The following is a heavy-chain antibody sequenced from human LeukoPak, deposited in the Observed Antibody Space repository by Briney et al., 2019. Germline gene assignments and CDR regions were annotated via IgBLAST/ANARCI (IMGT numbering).Heavy chain of an antibody. V-gene: IGHV1-69*02. J-gene: IGHJ4*02. CDR1: GGTFSSYT. D-gene: IGHD3-22*01. Sequence: SVKVSCKASGGTFSSYTISWVRQAPGHGLEWMGRIIPILGIANYAQKFQGRVTITADKSTSTAYMELSSLRSEDTAVYYCATHPDYYDSSGYYSGSSDYWGQGTLVTVSS. CDR3: ATHPDYYDSSGYYSGSSDY. CDR2: IIPILGIA.